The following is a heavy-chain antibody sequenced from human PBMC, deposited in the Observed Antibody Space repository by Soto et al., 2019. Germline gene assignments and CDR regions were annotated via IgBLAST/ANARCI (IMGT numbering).Heavy chain of an antibody. CDR2: INHSRST. CDR3: ARDVYYYDSSCYYIWFDP. V-gene: IGHV4-34*01. D-gene: IGHD3-22*01. CDR1: GRSFSGYY. J-gene: IGHJ5*02. Sequence: PSETLSPTSAGYGRSFSGYYRSWIRQPPGKGLKWIGEINHSRSTNYNPSLKSRVTISVDTSKNQFSLKLSSVTAADTAVYYCARDVYYYDSSCYYIWFDPWGQRTLVTVSS.